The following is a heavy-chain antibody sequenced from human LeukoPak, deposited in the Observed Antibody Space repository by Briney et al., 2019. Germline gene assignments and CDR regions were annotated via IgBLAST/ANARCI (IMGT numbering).Heavy chain of an antibody. Sequence: PSETLSLTCTVSGYSISSGYYWGWIRQPAGKGLEWIGRIYTSGSTNYNPSLKSRVTISVDTSKNQFSLKLSSVTAADTAVYYCARDAGYSGPVDYWGQGTLVTVSS. D-gene: IGHD5-12*01. J-gene: IGHJ4*02. V-gene: IGHV4-61*02. CDR2: IYTSGST. CDR3: ARDAGYSGPVDY. CDR1: GYSISSGYY.